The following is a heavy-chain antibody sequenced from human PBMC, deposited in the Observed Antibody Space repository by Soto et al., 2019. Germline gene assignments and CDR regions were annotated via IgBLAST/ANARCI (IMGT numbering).Heavy chain of an antibody. CDR2: ISAYNGNT. Sequence: QVQLVQSGAEVKKPGASVKVSCKASGYTFTSYGIIWVRQAPGQGLEWMGWISAYNGNTNYAQKLQGRVTMTTDTSTSTAYMELRSLRSDDTAVYYCARDLRRWELLGGGYYGMDVWGQGTTVTVSS. J-gene: IGHJ6*02. CDR1: GYTFTSYG. D-gene: IGHD1-26*01. CDR3: ARDLRRWELLGGGYYGMDV. V-gene: IGHV1-18*01.